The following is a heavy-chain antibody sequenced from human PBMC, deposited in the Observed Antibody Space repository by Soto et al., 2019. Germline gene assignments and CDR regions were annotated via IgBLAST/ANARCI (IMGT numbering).Heavy chain of an antibody. V-gene: IGHV4-39*07. Sequence: PSETLSLTCTVSGGSFSRAEYYWGWLRQSPGKGLEWFGNMYNDGATDYNPSLKSRISMSLDTSTNQFSLRLSSVTAADTAVYFCARGPTITTDVWGRGILVTVSS. CDR3: ARGPTITTDV. J-gene: IGHJ4*02. CDR1: GGSFSRAEYY. D-gene: IGHD5-12*01. CDR2: MYNDGAT.